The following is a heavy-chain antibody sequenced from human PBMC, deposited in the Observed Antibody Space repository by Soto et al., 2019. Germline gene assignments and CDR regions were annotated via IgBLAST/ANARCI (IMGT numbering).Heavy chain of an antibody. CDR2: IIPIFGTA. CDR3: ARATLIAARPIGEAFDI. Sequence: ASVKVSCKASGGTFSSYAISWVRQAPGQGLEWMGGIIPIFGTANYAQKFQGRVTITADESTSTAYMELSSLRSEDTAVYYCARATLIAARPIGEAFDIWGQGTMVTVSS. V-gene: IGHV1-69*13. CDR1: GGTFSSYA. D-gene: IGHD6-6*01. J-gene: IGHJ3*02.